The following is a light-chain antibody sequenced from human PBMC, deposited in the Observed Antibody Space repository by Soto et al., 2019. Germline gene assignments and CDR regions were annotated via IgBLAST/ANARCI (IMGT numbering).Light chain of an antibody. V-gene: IGKV3-20*01. CDR2: GSS. Sequence: EVVLTQSPGTLSLSPGERVTLSCRASQSVSNNYFAWYQQKPGQAPRLLIFGSSDRATGIPDRFSGSGSGTDFTLTISRLEPEDFAVYYCQQYGSSPPYTFGQGTKLEIK. J-gene: IGKJ2*01. CDR1: QSVSNNY. CDR3: QQYGSSPPYT.